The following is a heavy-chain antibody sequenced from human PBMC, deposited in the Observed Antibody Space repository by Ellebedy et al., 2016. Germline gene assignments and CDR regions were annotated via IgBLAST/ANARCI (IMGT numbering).Heavy chain of an antibody. CDR2: ISYDGSNK. CDR3: ARDKNVHGDYAPWDDY. CDR1: GFTFSSYA. V-gene: IGHV3-30-3*01. D-gene: IGHD4-17*01. Sequence: GGSLRLSCAASGFTFSSYAMHWVRQAPGKGLEWVAVISYDGSNKYYADSVKGRFTISRDNSKNTLYLQMNSLRAEDTAVYYCARDKNVHGDYAPWDDYWGQGTLVTVSS. J-gene: IGHJ4*02.